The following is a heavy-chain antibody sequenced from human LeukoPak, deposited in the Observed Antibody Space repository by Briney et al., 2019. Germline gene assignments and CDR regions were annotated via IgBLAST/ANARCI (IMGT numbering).Heavy chain of an antibody. J-gene: IGHJ4*02. V-gene: IGHV3-21*01. CDR2: ISSSSSYI. D-gene: IGHD6-19*01. CDR3: ARDGVKQWLETPYF. CDR1: GFTFSSYS. Sequence: GGSLRLSCAASGFTFSSYSMNWVRQAPGKGLEWVSSISSSSSYIYYADSEKGRFTISRDNAKNSLYLQMNSLRAEDTAVYYCARDGVKQWLETPYFWGQGTLVTVSS.